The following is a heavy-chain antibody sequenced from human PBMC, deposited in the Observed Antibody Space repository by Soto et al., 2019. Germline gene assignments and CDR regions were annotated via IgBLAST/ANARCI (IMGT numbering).Heavy chain of an antibody. V-gene: IGHV3-7*03. Sequence: GWPLRLSCVSSVFTFSSSFMGWVRQAPGKGLEWVANINQDGGGTYYVDSVEGRFTISRDNAKDSLYLQMNSLRGEDTAVYYCARYFRGSGRYFFDYWGQGTLVTVSS. CDR2: INQDGGGT. CDR1: VFTFSSSF. J-gene: IGHJ4*02. D-gene: IGHD6-19*01. CDR3: ARYFRGSGRYFFDY.